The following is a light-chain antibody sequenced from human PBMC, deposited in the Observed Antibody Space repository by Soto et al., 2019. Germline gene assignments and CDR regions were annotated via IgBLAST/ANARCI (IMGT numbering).Light chain of an antibody. CDR3: QQYNRWPPLT. V-gene: IGKV3-15*01. J-gene: IGKJ4*01. Sequence: EIVITQSPASLSVSPGERATLSCRASQSLNNNLAWYQQKPGQAPRLLIYGASTRATGVSARFSGSGSGTEFTLTISSLQSEDFGVYYCQQYNRWPPLTFGGGTKVDIK. CDR2: GAS. CDR1: QSLNNN.